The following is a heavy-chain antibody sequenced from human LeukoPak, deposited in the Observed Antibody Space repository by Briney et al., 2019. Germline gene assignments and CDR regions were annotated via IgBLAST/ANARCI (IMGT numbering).Heavy chain of an antibody. CDR3: ASWGCSGGSCYSGIDY. J-gene: IGHJ4*02. CDR2: IYSGGST. CDR1: GFTVSSNY. V-gene: IGHV3-53*01. D-gene: IGHD2-15*01. Sequence: PGGSLRLSCAASGFTVSSNYMSWVRQAPGKGLEWVSVIYSGGSTYYADSVKGRFTISRDNSKNTLYLQMNSLRAEDTAVYYCASWGCSGGSCYSGIDYWGQGTLVTVSS.